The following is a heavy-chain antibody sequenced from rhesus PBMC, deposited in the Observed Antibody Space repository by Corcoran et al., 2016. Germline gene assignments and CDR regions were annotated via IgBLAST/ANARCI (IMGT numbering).Heavy chain of an antibody. CDR2: ISGSSGST. CDR3: ARGLEQP. D-gene: IGHD1-20*01. CDR1: AGSISSSNW. V-gene: IGHV4-65*01. Sequence: QVQLHEPGPGLVKPSETLSLTCPASAGSISSSNWWSWIRQPPGEGLEWIGYISGSSGSTYYNPSLKSRVTISTDTSKNQFSLKLSSVTAADTAVYYCARGLEQPWGQGVLVTVSA. J-gene: IGHJ4*01.